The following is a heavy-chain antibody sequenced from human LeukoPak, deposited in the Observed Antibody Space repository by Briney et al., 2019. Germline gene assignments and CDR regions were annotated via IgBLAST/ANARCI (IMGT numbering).Heavy chain of an antibody. J-gene: IGHJ4*02. D-gene: IGHD3-3*01. CDR1: GFTFSSYA. Sequence: GGSLRLSCAASGFTFSSYAMNWVRQAPGKGLEWVSYISSSSSTIYYADSVKGRFTISRDNAKNSLYLQMNSLRVEDTAVYYCSWSGEADWGQGTLVTVSS. CDR2: ISSSSSTI. CDR3: SWSGEAD. V-gene: IGHV3-48*04.